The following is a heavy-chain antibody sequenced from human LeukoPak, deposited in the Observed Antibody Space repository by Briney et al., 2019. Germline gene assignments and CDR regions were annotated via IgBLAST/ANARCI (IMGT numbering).Heavy chain of an antibody. CDR2: IRSKTDGGTA. CDR3: TRYSSGWY. Sequence: PGGSLRLSCAASGFTFTNAWMSWVRQAPGKGLVWVGRIRSKTDGGTADYAAPVKGRFTISRDDSKNTLYLQMNSLKAEDTAVYYCTRYSSGWYWGQGTLVTVS. D-gene: IGHD6-19*01. V-gene: IGHV3-15*01. CDR1: GFTFTNAW. J-gene: IGHJ4*02.